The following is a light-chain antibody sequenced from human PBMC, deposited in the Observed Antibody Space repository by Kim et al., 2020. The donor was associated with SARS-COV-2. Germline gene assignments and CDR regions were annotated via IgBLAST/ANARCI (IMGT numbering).Light chain of an antibody. J-gene: IGKJ1*01. V-gene: IGKV1-5*01. CDR3: QQYDTCWT. Sequence: SASVGDRVTITCRASQSISSWLAWYQQKPGKVPTLLIHDVSTLESGVPSRFSGSGSGTEFTLIISSLQPDDFATYYCQQYDTCWTFGQGTKVDIK. CDR1: QSISSW. CDR2: DVS.